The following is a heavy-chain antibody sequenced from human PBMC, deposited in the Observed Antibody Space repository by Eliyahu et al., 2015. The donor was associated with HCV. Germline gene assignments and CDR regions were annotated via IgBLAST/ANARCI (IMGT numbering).Heavy chain of an antibody. D-gene: IGHD1-26*01. CDR2: IKQDGSEK. Sequence: EVQLVESGGGLVQPGGSLRLSCAASGFTFSSYWMSWVRQAPGKGLEWVANIKQDGSEKYYVDSVKGRFTISRDNAKNSLYLQMNSLRAEDTAVYYCARGQRSSRWWELPVALWFDYWGQGTLVTVSS. CDR3: ARGQRSSRWWELPVALWFDY. V-gene: IGHV3-7*01. J-gene: IGHJ4*02. CDR1: GFTFSSYW.